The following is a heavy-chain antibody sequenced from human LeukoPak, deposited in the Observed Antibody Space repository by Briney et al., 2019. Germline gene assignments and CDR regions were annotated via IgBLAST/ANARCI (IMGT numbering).Heavy chain of an antibody. CDR3: ATGNYNRPFDY. CDR2: ISGSGGST. Sequence: GGSLRLSCAASGFTFSSYAMSWVRQAPGKGLEWVSAISGSGGSTYYADSVKGRFTISRDNTKNTLYLQLNSLRAEDTAVYYCATGNYNRPFDYWGQGTLVTVSS. CDR1: GFTFSSYA. J-gene: IGHJ4*02. V-gene: IGHV3-23*01. D-gene: IGHD1-7*01.